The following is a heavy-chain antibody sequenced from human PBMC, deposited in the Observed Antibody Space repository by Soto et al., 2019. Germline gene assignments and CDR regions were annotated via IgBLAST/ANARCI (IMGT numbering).Heavy chain of an antibody. Sequence: SETLSLTCTVSGGTIGSYVWSWIRQPPGKGLEWIGYIYYSGSTNYNPSLKSRVTISVDTSKNQYSLKVSSMTAADTAVYYCARGPPLGYWGQGTLVTVSS. J-gene: IGHJ4*02. CDR3: ARGPPLGY. CDR2: IYYSGST. CDR1: GGTIGSYV. V-gene: IGHV4-59*01.